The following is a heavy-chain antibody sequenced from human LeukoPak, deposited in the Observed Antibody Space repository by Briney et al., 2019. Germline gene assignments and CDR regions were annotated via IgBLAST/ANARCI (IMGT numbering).Heavy chain of an antibody. CDR1: GFTFSSYG. Sequence: AGGSLRLSCAASGFTFSSYGMHWVRQAPGKGLEWVAFIRYDGSNKYYADSVKGRFTISRDNSKNTLYLQMNSLRAEDTAVYYCAKPELPEQQSGGVVDYWGQGTLVTVSS. V-gene: IGHV3-30*02. J-gene: IGHJ4*02. CDR3: AKPELPEQQSGGVVDY. CDR2: IRYDGSNK. D-gene: IGHD6-13*01.